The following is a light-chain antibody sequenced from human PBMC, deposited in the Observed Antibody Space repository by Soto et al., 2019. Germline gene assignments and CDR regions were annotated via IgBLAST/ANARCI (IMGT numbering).Light chain of an antibody. Sequence: DIRMTQSPSSLSASVGDRVTITGRASQSISSYLNWYQQKPGKVPKLLIYAASSLQSGTPSRFSGSGSGTDFTLTISSLQPEDFATYYCQQSYSSPRTFGQGTQVDIK. CDR1: QSISSY. V-gene: IGKV1-39*01. J-gene: IGKJ1*01. CDR3: QQSYSSPRT. CDR2: AAS.